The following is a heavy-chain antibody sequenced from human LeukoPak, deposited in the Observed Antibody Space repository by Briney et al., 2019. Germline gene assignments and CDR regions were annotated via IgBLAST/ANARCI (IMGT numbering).Heavy chain of an antibody. Sequence: SVKVSCKASGGTFSSYAISWVRQAPGQGLEWMGRIIPILGIANYAQKLQDRVTITADKSTSTAYMELSSLRSEDTAVYYCARAKAGLVFDYWGQGTLVTVSS. CDR1: GGTFSSYA. V-gene: IGHV1-69*04. D-gene: IGHD6-6*01. CDR3: ARAKAGLVFDY. CDR2: IIPILGIA. J-gene: IGHJ4*02.